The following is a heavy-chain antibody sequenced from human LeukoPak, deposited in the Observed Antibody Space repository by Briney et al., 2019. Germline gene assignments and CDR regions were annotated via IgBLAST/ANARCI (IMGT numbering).Heavy chain of an antibody. V-gene: IGHV1-24*01. CDR3: ARDLESPGELKYYYYMDV. CDR2: FDPEDGET. D-gene: IGHD1-26*01. J-gene: IGHJ6*03. Sequence: GASVKVSCKVSGYTLTELSMHWVRQAPGKGREWMGGFDPEDGETIYAQKFQGRVTMTRDTSTSTVYMELSRLTSDDSAVYYCARDLESPGELKYYYYMDVWGNGTTVTVSS. CDR1: GYTLTELS.